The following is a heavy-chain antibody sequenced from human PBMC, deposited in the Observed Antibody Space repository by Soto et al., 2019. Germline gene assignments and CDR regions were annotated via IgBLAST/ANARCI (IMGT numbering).Heavy chain of an antibody. CDR3: AREKQLGDNYYGMDV. CDR1: GYTFIGYY. Sequence: GPSVKVSCKTSGYTFIGYYMHWVRQAPGQGLEWVGRINPSSGSTIYAQRFQGRVTMTRDMSTSTVFMDLSRLTSDDTAIYYCAREKQLGDNYYGMDVWGQGTTVTVSS. J-gene: IGHJ6*02. V-gene: IGHV1-2*06. CDR2: INPSSGST. D-gene: IGHD6-6*01.